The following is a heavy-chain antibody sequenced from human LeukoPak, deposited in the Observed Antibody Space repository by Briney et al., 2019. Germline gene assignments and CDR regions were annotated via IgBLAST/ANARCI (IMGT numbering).Heavy chain of an antibody. V-gene: IGHV1-69*13. CDR3: ARPNNYYGSGFDP. Sequence: SVKVSCKASGGTFSSYVISWVRQAPGQGLEWMGGIIPIFGTADYAQKFQGRVTITAGESTYTAYMELSSLRSEDTAVYYCARPNNYYGSGFDPWGQGTLVTVSS. CDR1: GGTFSSYV. CDR2: IIPIFGTA. J-gene: IGHJ5*02. D-gene: IGHD3-10*01.